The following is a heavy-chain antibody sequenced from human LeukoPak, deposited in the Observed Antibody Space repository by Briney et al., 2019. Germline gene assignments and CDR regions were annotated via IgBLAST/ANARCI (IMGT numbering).Heavy chain of an antibody. J-gene: IGHJ6*02. CDR2: ISYDGHNE. Sequence: PGGSLRLSCAASGFTFSGYGMHWVRQAPGKGLEWVAVISYDGHNEYHADSVKGRFTISRDNSKNTVLLQMNSLRVEDTAVYYCAKGVGYGGMDVWGQGTTLIVSS. V-gene: IGHV3-30*18. CDR3: AKGVGYGGMDV. D-gene: IGHD5-12*01. CDR1: GFTFSGYG.